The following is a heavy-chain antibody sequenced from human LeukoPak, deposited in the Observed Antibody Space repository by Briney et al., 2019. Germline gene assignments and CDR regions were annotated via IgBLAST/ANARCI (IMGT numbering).Heavy chain of an antibody. D-gene: IGHD2-15*01. Sequence: PGGSLRLSCAASGFTFSSYAMHWVRQAPGKGLEYVSAISSNGGSTYYANSVKSRFTISRDNSKNTLYLQMGSLRAEDMAVYYCAREGYYCSGGSCRDFDAFDIWGQGTMVTVSP. J-gene: IGHJ3*02. CDR2: ISSNGGST. V-gene: IGHV3-64*01. CDR1: GFTFSSYA. CDR3: AREGYYCSGGSCRDFDAFDI.